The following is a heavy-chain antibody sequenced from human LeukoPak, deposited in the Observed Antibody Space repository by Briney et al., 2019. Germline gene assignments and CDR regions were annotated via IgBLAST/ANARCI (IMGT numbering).Heavy chain of an antibody. Sequence: PGGSLRLSCAASGFTFGSYWMHWVRQAPGKGLVWVSRINSDGSSTSYADSVKGRFTISRDNAKNTLYLQMNSLRAEDTAVYYCARDRNIVVVPAALPSSYYGMDVWGKGTTVTVSS. V-gene: IGHV3-74*01. CDR3: ARDRNIVVVPAALPSSYYGMDV. D-gene: IGHD2-2*01. CDR2: INSDGSST. CDR1: GFTFGSYW. J-gene: IGHJ6*04.